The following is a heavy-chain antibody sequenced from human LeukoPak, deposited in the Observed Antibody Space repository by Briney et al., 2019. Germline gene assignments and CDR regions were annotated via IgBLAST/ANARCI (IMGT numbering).Heavy chain of an antibody. J-gene: IGHJ5*02. CDR1: GGSISSSSYY. CDR3: ARRYSGSYYHWFDP. CDR2: IYYSGST. Sequence: SETLSLTCTVSGGSISSSSYYWGWIRQPPGKGLEWIGSIYYSGSTYYNPSLKSRVTISVDTSKNQFSLKLSSVTAADKAVYFCARRYSGSYYHWFDPWGQGTLVTVSS. V-gene: IGHV4-39*07. D-gene: IGHD3-10*01.